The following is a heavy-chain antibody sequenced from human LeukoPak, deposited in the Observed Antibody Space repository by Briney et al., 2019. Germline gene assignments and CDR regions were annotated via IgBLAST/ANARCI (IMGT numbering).Heavy chain of an antibody. CDR1: GFSFRDAW. D-gene: IGHD3-3*01. J-gene: IGHJ1*01. V-gene: IGHV3-15*01. CDR2: IRSKADRGTT. CDR3: AKHSYGVVSIQH. Sequence: GGALRLSCEASGFSFRDAWMTWVRQAPGKGLEWVGRIRSKADRGTTEYATPVEGRFTISRDDSKNTLYLQMSNLKTEDTAVYYCAKHSYGVVSIQHWGQGTLVTVSS.